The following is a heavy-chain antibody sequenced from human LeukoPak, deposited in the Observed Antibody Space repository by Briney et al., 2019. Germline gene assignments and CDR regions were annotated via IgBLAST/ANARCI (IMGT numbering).Heavy chain of an antibody. CDR3: ASGKGAAAGRDY. CDR2: IKSKTDGGTT. V-gene: IGHV3-15*05. D-gene: IGHD6-13*01. CDR1: GFTFSNAW. J-gene: IGHJ4*02. Sequence: GGSLRLSCAASGFTFSNAWMSWVRQAPGKGLEWVGRIKSKTDGGTTNFAAPVKGRFTTSRDDSKNTLYLQMNSLRAEDTAVYYCASGKGAAAGRDYWGQGTLVTVSS.